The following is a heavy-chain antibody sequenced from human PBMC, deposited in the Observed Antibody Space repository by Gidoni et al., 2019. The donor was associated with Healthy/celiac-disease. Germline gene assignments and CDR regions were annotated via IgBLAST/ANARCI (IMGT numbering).Heavy chain of an antibody. CDR2: ISYEGSNK. V-gene: IGHV3-30*04. Sequence: QVQLVESGGGVVQPGRSLRLSCAASGFTFSSYAMHWVRQAPGKGLEWVAVISYEGSNKYYADSVKGRFTISRDNSKNTLYLQMNSLRAEDTAVYYCARGGNIVATIFYWGQGTLVTVSS. CDR1: GFTFSSYA. CDR3: ARGGNIVATIFY. J-gene: IGHJ4*02. D-gene: IGHD5-12*01.